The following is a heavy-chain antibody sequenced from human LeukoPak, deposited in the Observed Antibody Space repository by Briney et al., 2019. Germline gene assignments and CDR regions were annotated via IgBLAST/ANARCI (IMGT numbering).Heavy chain of an antibody. CDR2: ISSSSSYI. D-gene: IGHD3-22*01. V-gene: IGHV3-21*01. CDR1: GFTFSSYS. CDR3: ARDVNTQYYDSSGYEFDY. J-gene: IGHJ4*02. Sequence: PGGSLRLSCAASGFTFSSYSMNRVRQAPGKGLEWVSSISSSSSYIYYADSVKGRFTISRDNSKNTLYLQMNSLRAEDTAVYYCARDVNTQYYDSSGYEFDYWGQGTLVTVSS.